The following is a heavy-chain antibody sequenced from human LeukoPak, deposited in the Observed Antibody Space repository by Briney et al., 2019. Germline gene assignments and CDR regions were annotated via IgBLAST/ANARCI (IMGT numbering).Heavy chain of an antibody. J-gene: IGHJ4*02. D-gene: IGHD5-12*01. CDR3: ASCGDIVATACDY. CDR1: GGTFSSYA. Sequence: SVTVSCKASGGTFSSYAISWVRQAPGQGLEWMGGIIPIFGTANYAQKFQGRVTITADKSTSTAYMELSSLRSEDTAVYYCASCGDIVATACDYWGQGTLVTVSS. V-gene: IGHV1-69*06. CDR2: IIPIFGTA.